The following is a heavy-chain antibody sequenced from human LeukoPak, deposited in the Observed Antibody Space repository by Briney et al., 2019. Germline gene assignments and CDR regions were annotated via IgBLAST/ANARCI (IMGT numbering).Heavy chain of an antibody. Sequence: PSQTLSLTCAVSGGSISRGGYSWSWIRQPPGRGLEWIVYIYQSGSTYYNPSIKSRLTISVDRSKNQFSLKLSSVTAADTAVYYCARLTAMVSYYFDYWGQGTLVTVSS. CDR2: IYQSGST. D-gene: IGHD5-18*01. V-gene: IGHV4-30-2*01. J-gene: IGHJ4*02. CDR1: GGSISRGGYS. CDR3: ARLTAMVSYYFDY.